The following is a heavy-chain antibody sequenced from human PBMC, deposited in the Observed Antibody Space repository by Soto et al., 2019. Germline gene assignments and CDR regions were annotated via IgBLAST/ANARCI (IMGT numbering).Heavy chain of an antibody. D-gene: IGHD6-13*01. CDR1: GDSVSSNSVV. CDR3: TRGGSSSGMDV. Sequence: SQTLSLTCAITGDSVSSNSVVWNWIRQSPSRGLEWLGRTYYRSRWYDDYAESVKDRITINPDTSKNHFSLHLNSVTPEDTAVYYCTRGGSSSGMDVWAQGTTVTVSS. V-gene: IGHV6-1*01. CDR2: TYYRSRWYD. J-gene: IGHJ6*02.